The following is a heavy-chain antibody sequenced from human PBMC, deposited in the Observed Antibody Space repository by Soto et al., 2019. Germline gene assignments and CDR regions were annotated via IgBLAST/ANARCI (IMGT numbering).Heavy chain of an antibody. Sequence: SSVTMSLTCTVSGSSISNGNYYWSWIRQLPGKGLEWIGNIYYIGTTSYSPSLKSRVTMSIDTSKNQFSLKLRSVVAADTAMYYCAKNENTRPSFDPWGRGLRGTVTS. CDR3: AKNENTRPSFDP. CDR1: GSSISNGNYY. CDR2: IYYIGTT. J-gene: IGHJ5*02. V-gene: IGHV4-31*03.